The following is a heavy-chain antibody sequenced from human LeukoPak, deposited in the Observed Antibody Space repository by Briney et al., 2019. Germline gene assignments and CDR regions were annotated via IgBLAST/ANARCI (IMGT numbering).Heavy chain of an antibody. V-gene: IGHV3-7*01. CDR3: ARDRSITIFGSELDY. CDR2: IKQDGSEK. J-gene: IGHJ4*02. Sequence: PGGSLRLSCAASGFTFSSYWMSWVRQAPGKGLEWVANIKQDGSEKYYVDSVKGRFTISRDNAKNSLYLQMNSLRAEDTAVYYCARDRSITIFGSELDYWGQGTLVTVSS. D-gene: IGHD3-3*01. CDR1: GFTFSSYW.